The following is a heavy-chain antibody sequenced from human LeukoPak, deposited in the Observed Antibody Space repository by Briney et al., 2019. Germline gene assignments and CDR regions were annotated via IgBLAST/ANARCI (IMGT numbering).Heavy chain of an antibody. CDR1: GDTFSSYA. Sequence: SVKVSCKGSGDTFSSYAISWVRQAPGQGLEWMGGIIPISGTLNYAQRFQDRVMITADKSTSTAYMELSSLRSEDTAVYYCAREMATFDDEYYSDSWGQGTLVTVSS. V-gene: IGHV1-69*06. CDR2: IIPISGTL. CDR3: AREMATFDDEYYSDS. J-gene: IGHJ4*02. D-gene: IGHD5-24*01.